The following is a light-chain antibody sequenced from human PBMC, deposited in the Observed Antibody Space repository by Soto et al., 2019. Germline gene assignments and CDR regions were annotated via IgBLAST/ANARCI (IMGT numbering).Light chain of an antibody. CDR2: WAS. Sequence: DIVMTQSPDSLAVSLGERATINCESSQSVFYSSNNNNYLSWYQQKPGQPPRLLIYWASTRQSGVPDRFSGSGSGTDFTLTISSLQAEDVEVYYCQQYYSSPLTFGQGTKVEIK. CDR1: QSVFYSSNNNNY. V-gene: IGKV4-1*01. CDR3: QQYYSSPLT. J-gene: IGKJ1*01.